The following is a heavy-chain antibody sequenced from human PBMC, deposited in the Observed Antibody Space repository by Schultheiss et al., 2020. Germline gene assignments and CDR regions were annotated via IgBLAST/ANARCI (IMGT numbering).Heavy chain of an antibody. Sequence: GGSLRLSCAASGFTFSSYAMHWVRQAPGKGLEWVAVISYDGSDKYYADSVKGRFTVSRDRSKNTVYLQMNSLRTEDTAVYYCARGPREGAEYFQHWGQGTLVTVSS. J-gene: IGHJ1*01. CDR2: ISYDGSDK. D-gene: IGHD6-6*01. V-gene: IGHV3-30*04. CDR3: ARGPREGAEYFQH. CDR1: GFTFSSYA.